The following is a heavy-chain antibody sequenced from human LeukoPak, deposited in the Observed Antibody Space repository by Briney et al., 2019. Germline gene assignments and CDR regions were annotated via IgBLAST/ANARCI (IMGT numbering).Heavy chain of an antibody. CDR3: ARHHDCSSSSCYSSYFDY. V-gene: IGHV4-39*01. Sequence: PSETLSLTCTVSGGSISSSSYYWGWIRQPPGTGLEWIGSMYYSGGPYYNPSLKSRVTMSVDTSKNQISLKLSTVTAADTAVYYCARHHDCSSSSCYSSYFDYWGQGTLVTVSS. CDR2: MYYSGGP. CDR1: GGSISSSSYY. J-gene: IGHJ4*02. D-gene: IGHD2-2*01.